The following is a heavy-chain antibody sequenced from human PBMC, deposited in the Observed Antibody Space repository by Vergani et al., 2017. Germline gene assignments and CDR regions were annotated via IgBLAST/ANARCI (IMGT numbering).Heavy chain of an antibody. V-gene: IGHV1-69*01. CDR3: APARGTTGTTAGAFEI. CDR2: IIPIFGTA. CDR1: GGTFSSYA. J-gene: IGHJ3*02. D-gene: IGHD1-1*01. Sequence: QVQLVQAGAEVKKPGSSVKVSCKASGGTFSSYAISWVRQAPGQGLEWMGGIIPIFGTANYAQKFQGRVTTTADESTSTAYMELSSLRAEDTAVYYCAPARGTTGTTAGAFEIWGQGTMVTVSS.